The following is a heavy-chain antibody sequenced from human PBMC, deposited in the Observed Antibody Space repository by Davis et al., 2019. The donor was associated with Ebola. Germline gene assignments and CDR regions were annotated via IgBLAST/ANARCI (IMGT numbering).Heavy chain of an antibody. D-gene: IGHD5-24*01. V-gene: IGHV4-39*07. Sequence: MPSETLSLTCTVSGDSISRSSYYWGWIRQPPGKGLEWIGTTHYSGSAYYNPSLKSRVTISVDTSKNQFSLKLNSVTAADTAVYYCARDGYNYSYLDYWGQGTLVTVSS. J-gene: IGHJ4*02. CDR2: THYSGSA. CDR1: GDSISRSSYY. CDR3: ARDGYNYSYLDY.